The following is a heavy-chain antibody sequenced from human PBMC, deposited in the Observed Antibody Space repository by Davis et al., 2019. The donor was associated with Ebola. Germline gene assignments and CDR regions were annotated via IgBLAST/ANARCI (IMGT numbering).Heavy chain of an antibody. CDR3: GRGDPPQL. CDR2: ITSFNDNT. Sequence: ASVKVSCKASGYPFTSYGISWVRQAPGQGLEWMGCITSFNDNTNYVRKLQGSVTMTTDTSTRTTYMELRSLRSDDTAVFYCGRGDPPQLWGQATLVIVSS. CDR1: GYPFTSYG. V-gene: IGHV1-18*01. J-gene: IGHJ1*01.